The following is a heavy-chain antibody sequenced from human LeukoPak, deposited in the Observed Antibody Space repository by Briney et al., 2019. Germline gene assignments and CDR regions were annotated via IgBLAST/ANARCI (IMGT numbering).Heavy chain of an antibody. CDR2: ITTRSSYM. D-gene: IGHD2-15*01. V-gene: IGHV3-21*01. J-gene: IGHJ6*02. Sequence: GGSLRLSCAVSGLTFNNYAMSWVRQAPGKGLEWVACITTRSSYMYYADSVKGRFTISRDNAKNSLYLQMNSLRAEDTAVYYCAKDRLTYYYYGMDVWGQGTTVTVSS. CDR1: GLTFNNYA. CDR3: AKDRLTYYYYGMDV.